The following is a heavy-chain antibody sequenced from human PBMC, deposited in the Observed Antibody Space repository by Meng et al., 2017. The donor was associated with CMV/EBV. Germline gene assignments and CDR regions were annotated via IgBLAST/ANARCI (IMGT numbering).Heavy chain of an antibody. CDR2: INSGGSST. D-gene: IGHD6-13*01. V-gene: IGHV3-74*01. CDR1: GFTFSNYW. Sequence: GESLKISCAASGFTFSNYWMYWVRQAPGKGLVWVSRINSGGSSTTYADSVKGRFTISRDNAKNTLYLQMNSLRAEDTAVYYCASIAAPGSESDFWGQGTLVTVSS. J-gene: IGHJ4*02. CDR3: ASIAAPGSESDF.